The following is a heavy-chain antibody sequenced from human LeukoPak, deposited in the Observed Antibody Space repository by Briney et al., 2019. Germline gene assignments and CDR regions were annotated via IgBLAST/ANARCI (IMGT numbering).Heavy chain of an antibody. CDR2: IYYSGST. V-gene: IGHV4-39*01. CDR3: ARHGSTDYFDY. Sequence: SETLSLTCAVSGGSISSTTSYWGWIRPPPGKGLEWIGRIYYSGSTFYNPSLKSRVTISVDTSKNQLSLRLSSVTAADTAVYYCARHGSTDYFDYWGQGTLVTVSS. D-gene: IGHD2-2*03. J-gene: IGHJ4*02. CDR1: GGSISSTTSY.